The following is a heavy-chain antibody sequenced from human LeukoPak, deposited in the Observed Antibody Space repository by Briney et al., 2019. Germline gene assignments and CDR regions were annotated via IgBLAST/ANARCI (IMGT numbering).Heavy chain of an antibody. Sequence: PSGTLSLTCAVSGGSISSSNWWSWVRQPPGKGLEWIGEIYHSGSTNYNPSLKSRVTISVDKSKNQFSLKLSSVTAADTAVYYCARDRSAVGRDGYNWRWFDPWGQGTLVTVSS. D-gene: IGHD5-24*01. CDR1: GGSISSSNW. CDR2: IYHSGST. J-gene: IGHJ5*02. CDR3: ARDRSAVGRDGYNWRWFDP. V-gene: IGHV4-4*02.